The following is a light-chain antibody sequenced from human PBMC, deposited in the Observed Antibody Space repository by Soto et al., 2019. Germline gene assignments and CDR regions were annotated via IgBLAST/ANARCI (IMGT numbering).Light chain of an antibody. CDR2: DAS. CDR1: RSVRSY. CDR3: PQRYAWPPIT. V-gene: IGKV3-11*01. J-gene: IGKJ5*01. Sequence: EIVLTQSPATLSLSPGERATLSCRASRSVRSYLAWYQQKPGQAPRLLIYDASNRAAGIPARFSGSGSETDFTLTISNLEPEDFAVYYCPQRYAWPPITFGQGTRLEI.